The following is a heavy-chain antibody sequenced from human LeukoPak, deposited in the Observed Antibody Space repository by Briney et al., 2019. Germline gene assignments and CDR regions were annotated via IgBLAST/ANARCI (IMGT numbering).Heavy chain of an antibody. V-gene: IGHV4-34*01. CDR3: ARVEYSSGWYSYYYYYYMDV. J-gene: IGHJ6*03. CDR1: GGSFSGYY. D-gene: IGHD6-19*01. Sequence: SETLSLTCAVYGGSFSGYYWSWIRQPPGKGLEWIGEINHSGSTNYNPSLKSRVTISVDTSKNQFSLKLSSVTAVDTAVYYCARVEYSSGWYSYYYYYYMDVWGKGTTVTVSS. CDR2: INHSGST.